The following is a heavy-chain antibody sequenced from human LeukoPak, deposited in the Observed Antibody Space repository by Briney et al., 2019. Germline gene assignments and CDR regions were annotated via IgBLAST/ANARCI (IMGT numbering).Heavy chain of an antibody. V-gene: IGHV4-59*11. D-gene: IGHD2-21*01. J-gene: IGHJ3*02. Sequence: SETLSLICTVSGGSISSHFWSWIRQPPGKGLEWIGYIYYSGITKYNPSLKSRVTISMDTSKNQFSLKLSSVTAADTAMYYCARVIVTDAFDIWGQGTMVTVSS. CDR1: GGSISSHF. CDR2: IYYSGIT. CDR3: ARVIVTDAFDI.